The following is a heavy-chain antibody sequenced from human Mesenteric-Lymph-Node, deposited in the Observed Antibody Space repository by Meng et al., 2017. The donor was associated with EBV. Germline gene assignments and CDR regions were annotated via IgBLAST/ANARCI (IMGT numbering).Heavy chain of an antibody. Sequence: EVQVVEFGGGGVRPGGSLRLSCAASGFTYDNFGMSWVRQAPGKGLEWVSGINWNGGSAGYADSVKGRFTISRDNAKNSLYLQMNSLRAEDTALYHCVRGYSYCSGGTCYRGEYFDYWGQGTLVTVYS. V-gene: IGHV3-20*01. CDR1: GFTYDNFG. CDR2: INWNGGSA. D-gene: IGHD2-15*01. CDR3: VRGYSYCSGGTCYRGEYFDY. J-gene: IGHJ4*02.